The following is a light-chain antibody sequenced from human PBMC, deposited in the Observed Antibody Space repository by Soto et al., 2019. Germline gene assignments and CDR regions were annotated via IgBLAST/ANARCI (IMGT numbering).Light chain of an antibody. CDR2: DAS. CDR3: QQRSNWPWT. Sequence: EIVLTQSPATLSLSPGERATLSCRASQSVRNYLAWYQQKPGQAPRLLIYDASTRATGIPGRFSGSGSGTDFTLTIRSLEPEDFAVYYCQQRSNWPWTFGQGTKVEIK. V-gene: IGKV3-11*01. CDR1: QSVRNY. J-gene: IGKJ1*01.